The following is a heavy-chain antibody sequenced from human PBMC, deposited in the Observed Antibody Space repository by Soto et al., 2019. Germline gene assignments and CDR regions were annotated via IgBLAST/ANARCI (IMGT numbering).Heavy chain of an antibody. D-gene: IGHD3-10*01. J-gene: IGHJ4*02. CDR1: GGSFSGYY. V-gene: IGHV4-34*01. CDR2: INHRGST. Sequence: QVQLQQWGAGLLKPSETLSLTCAVYGGSFSGYYWSWIRQPPGKWLEWIGEINHRGSTNYNPSLKSRVTIAVDTAKNQFSLKLSSVTAADTAVYYCARGLRGSGTGGDYWGQGTLVTVSS. CDR3: ARGLRGSGTGGDY.